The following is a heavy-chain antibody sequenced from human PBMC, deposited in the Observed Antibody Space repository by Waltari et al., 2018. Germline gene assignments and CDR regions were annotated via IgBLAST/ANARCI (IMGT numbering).Heavy chain of an antibody. CDR2: IYTSGST. V-gene: IGHV4-61*02. D-gene: IGHD1-26*01. CDR1: GGSISSGSYY. J-gene: IGHJ4*02. CDR3: ARSGEPQEY. Sequence: QVQLQESGPGLVKPSQTLSLTCPFSGGSISSGSYYWSWIRQPAGKGLEWIGRIYTSGSTNYNPSLKSRVTISVDTSKNQFSLKLSSVTAADTAVYYCARSGEPQEYWGQGTLVTVSS.